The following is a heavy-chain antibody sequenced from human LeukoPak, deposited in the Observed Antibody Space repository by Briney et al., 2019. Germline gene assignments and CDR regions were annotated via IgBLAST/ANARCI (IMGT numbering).Heavy chain of an antibody. CDR2: INPSGGST. D-gene: IGHD6-19*01. CDR3: ARDLSSGWYPFDY. Sequence: ASVNVSLKGSGYTFTNYYMHWVRQPPGQGLEWMGIINPSGGSTMYAQTFQGRVTMTSDTFTSTVYMEMSSLRSEDTAVFYCARDLSSGWYPFDYWGEGTLVTVSS. CDR1: GYTFTNYY. V-gene: IGHV1-46*01. J-gene: IGHJ4*02.